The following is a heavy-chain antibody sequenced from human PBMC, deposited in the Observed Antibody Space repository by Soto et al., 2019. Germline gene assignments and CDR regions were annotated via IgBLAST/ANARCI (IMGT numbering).Heavy chain of an antibody. CDR1: GGSFSGYY. CDR2: INHSGST. Sequence: TSETLSLTCAVYGGSFSGYYWSWIRQPPGKGLEWIGEINHSGSTNYNPSLKSRVTISVDTSKNQFSLKLSSVTAADTAVYYCARGVITIFGVVKYYFDYWGQGTLVTVSS. V-gene: IGHV4-34*01. D-gene: IGHD3-3*01. CDR3: ARGVITIFGVVKYYFDY. J-gene: IGHJ4*02.